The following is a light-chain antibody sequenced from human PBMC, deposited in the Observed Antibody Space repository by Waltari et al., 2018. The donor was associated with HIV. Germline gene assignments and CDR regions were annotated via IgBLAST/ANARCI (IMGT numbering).Light chain of an antibody. CDR1: SSNTGAGYD. CDR2: GKN. V-gene: IGLV1-40*01. Sequence: QSVLTQPPSVSGAPGQRVTISCTGSSSNTGAGYDVHWYQQLPGTAPKLLIYGKNNRPSGVPDRFSGSKSGTSVSLAITGLQAEDEADYFCQSYDSRLRAVVFGGGTKPTVL. CDR3: QSYDSRLRAVV. J-gene: IGLJ2*01.